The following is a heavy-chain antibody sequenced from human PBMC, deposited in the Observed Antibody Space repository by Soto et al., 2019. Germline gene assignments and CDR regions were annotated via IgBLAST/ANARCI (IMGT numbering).Heavy chain of an antibody. J-gene: IGHJ4*02. CDR1: GGSISSSNW. CDR3: ARTSFDSSGYYDY. Sequence: SETLSLTCAVSGGSISSSNWWSWVRQPPGKGLEWIGEIYHSGSTNYNPSLKSRVTISVDTSKNQFSLKLSSVTAADTAVYYCARTSFDSSGYYDYWGQGTLVTVSS. D-gene: IGHD3-22*01. CDR2: IYHSGST. V-gene: IGHV4-4*02.